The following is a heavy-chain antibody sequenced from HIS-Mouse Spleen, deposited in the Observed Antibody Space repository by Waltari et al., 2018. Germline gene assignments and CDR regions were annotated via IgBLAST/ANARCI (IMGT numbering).Heavy chain of an antibody. V-gene: IGHV3-30-3*01. Sequence: QVQLVESGGGVVQPGRSLRLSCAASGFTFSSYAMHWVRQAPGKGLEWVAVISYDGSNKSYADSVKGRFTISRDNSKNTLYLQMNSLRAEDTAVYYCARGGIVGATDAFDIWGQGTMVTVSS. J-gene: IGHJ3*02. CDR2: ISYDGSNK. CDR1: GFTFSSYA. D-gene: IGHD1-26*01. CDR3: ARGGIVGATDAFDI.